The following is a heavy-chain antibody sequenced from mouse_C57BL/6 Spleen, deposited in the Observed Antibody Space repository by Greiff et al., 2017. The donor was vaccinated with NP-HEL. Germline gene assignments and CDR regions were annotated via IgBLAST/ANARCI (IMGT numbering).Heavy chain of an antibody. V-gene: IGHV1-76*01. CDR2: IYPGSGNT. J-gene: IGHJ3*01. Sequence: QVHVKQSGAELVRPGASVKLSCKASGYTFTDYYINWVKQRPGQGLEWIARIYPGSGNTYYNEKFKGKATLTAEKSSSTAYMQLSSLTSEDSAVYFCARGELGWFAYWGQGTLVTVSA. D-gene: IGHD4-1*01. CDR3: ARGELGWFAY. CDR1: GYTFTDYY.